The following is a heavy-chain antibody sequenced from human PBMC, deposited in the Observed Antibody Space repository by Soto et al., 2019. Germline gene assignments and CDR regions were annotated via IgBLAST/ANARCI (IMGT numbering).Heavy chain of an antibody. CDR3: AIEAYLIFGVAPPNVFEF. V-gene: IGHV1-18*01. Sequence: ASVKVSCKASGYTFTSYGISWVRQAPGQGLEWMGWISAYNGNTNYAQKLQGRVTMTTDTSTSTAYMELRSLRSDDTAVYYCAIEAYLIFGVAPPNVFEFWGQGTMVIVSS. CDR2: ISAYNGNT. D-gene: IGHD3-3*01. CDR1: GYTFTSYG. J-gene: IGHJ3*01.